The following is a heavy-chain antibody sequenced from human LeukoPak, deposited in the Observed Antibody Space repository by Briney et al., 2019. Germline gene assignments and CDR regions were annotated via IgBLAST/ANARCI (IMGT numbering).Heavy chain of an antibody. J-gene: IGHJ4*02. CDR1: GFTFSSYW. CDR2: IKHDGGEN. Sequence: GGTLSLSCAASGFTFSSYWMRWVRPAPGQGRVGVAIIKHDGGENCYVVSVKGRFTTSRDNATNYLYLQKNSLRAEDTAVYYCGSPSKYEDSSGPLHYGGQGPLVTVST. CDR3: GSPSKYEDSSGPLHY. V-gene: IGHV3-7*01. D-gene: IGHD3-22*01.